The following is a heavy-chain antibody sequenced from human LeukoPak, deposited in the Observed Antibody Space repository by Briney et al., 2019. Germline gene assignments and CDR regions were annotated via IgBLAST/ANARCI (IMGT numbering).Heavy chain of an antibody. V-gene: IGHV3-74*01. CDR2: INSDGSST. CDR1: GFTFSSYW. J-gene: IGHJ6*02. CDR3: AGRMITFGGVIAPYYYGMDV. D-gene: IGHD3-16*02. Sequence: GGSLRLSCAVSGFTFSSYWMHWVRQAPGKGLVWVSGINSDGSSTTYADSVKGRFTVSRDNSKNALYLQMNSLRAEDTAVYYCAGRMITFGGVIAPYYYGMDVWGQGTTVTVSS.